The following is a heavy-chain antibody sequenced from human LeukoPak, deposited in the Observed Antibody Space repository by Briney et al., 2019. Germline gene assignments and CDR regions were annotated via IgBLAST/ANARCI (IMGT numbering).Heavy chain of an antibody. J-gene: IGHJ4*02. CDR2: INQDGTEK. Sequence: GGSLRLSCAASGFTFSNYNMNWVRQAPGKGLEWVANINQDGTEKYYVDSVKGRFTISRDYAKNSLYLQMNSLRVEDTAVYYCAKVAKYYYGPETYYFFEQWGQGTPVTASS. V-gene: IGHV3-7*01. D-gene: IGHD3-10*01. CDR3: AKVAKYYYGPETYYFFEQ. CDR1: GFTFSNYN.